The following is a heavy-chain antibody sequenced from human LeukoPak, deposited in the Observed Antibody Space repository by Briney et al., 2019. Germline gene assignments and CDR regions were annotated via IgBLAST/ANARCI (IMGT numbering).Heavy chain of an antibody. Sequence: GGSLRLSCAASGFTFSTYEMHWVRQAPGKGLEWVAVISYDGSNKYYADSVKGRFTISRDNSKNTLYLQMNSLRPEDTAVYYCARNRVTWIELGGAYYYYGMDVWGQGTTVTVSS. CDR2: ISYDGSNK. CDR1: GFTFSTYE. J-gene: IGHJ6*02. CDR3: ARNRVTWIELGGAYYYYGMDV. D-gene: IGHD5-12*01. V-gene: IGHV3-30*03.